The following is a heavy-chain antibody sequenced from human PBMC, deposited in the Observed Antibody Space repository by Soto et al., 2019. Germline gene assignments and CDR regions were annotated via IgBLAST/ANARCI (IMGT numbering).Heavy chain of an antibody. D-gene: IGHD3-10*01. Sequence: GGSLRLSCAASVFTFSSYGMHWVRQAPGEGLEWVAVISYDGSNKYYADSVKGRFTISRDNSKNTLYLQMNSLRAEDTAVYYCAKDDVLLWFGELLFGAFDIWGQGTMVTVSS. CDR3: AKDDVLLWFGELLFGAFDI. J-gene: IGHJ3*02. CDR2: ISYDGSNK. CDR1: VFTFSSYG. V-gene: IGHV3-30*18.